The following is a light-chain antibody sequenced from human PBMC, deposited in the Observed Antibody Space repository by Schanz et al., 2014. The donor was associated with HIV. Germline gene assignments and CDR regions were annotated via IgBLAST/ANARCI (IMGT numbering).Light chain of an antibody. V-gene: IGKV1-12*02. CDR3: QQLNSSPFT. J-gene: IGKJ5*01. Sequence: DIQMTQSPSSVSASVGDRITITCRASQNIYNWLAWYQQKPGKAPKLLIYAAYTLQSGVPSRFSGSGSGTDFTLTISSLQPEDFATYYCQQLNSSPFTFGQGTRLETK. CDR2: AAY. CDR1: QNIYNW.